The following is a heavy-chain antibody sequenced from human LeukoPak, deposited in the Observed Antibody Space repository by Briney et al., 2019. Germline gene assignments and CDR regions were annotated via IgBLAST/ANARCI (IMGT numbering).Heavy chain of an antibody. V-gene: IGHV3-30*04. J-gene: IGHJ4*02. D-gene: IGHD6-19*01. Sequence: GGSLRLSCAASGFTFSTYAMHWVRQAPGKGLEWVAVISYDGGNQKYADSVKGRFTISRDNSKNTVYLQMNSLRAEDTAVYYCAKTTIGYSSGRYPGWPVDYWGQGTLVTVSS. CDR2: ISYDGGNQ. CDR3: AKTTIGYSSGRYPGWPVDY. CDR1: GFTFSTYA.